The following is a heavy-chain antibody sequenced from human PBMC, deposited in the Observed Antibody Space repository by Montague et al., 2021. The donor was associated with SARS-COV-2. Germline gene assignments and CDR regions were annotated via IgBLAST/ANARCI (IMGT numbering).Heavy chain of an antibody. V-gene: IGHV4-61*08. CDR1: GGSVSSGGFY. J-gene: IGHJ4*02. CDR2: MYSSGST. CDR3: TREGGY. Sequence: SETLSLTCTVSGGSVSSGGFYWNWIRQPPGKGLDWIGYMYSSGSTNYNPSLKSRVTISLDASEDQFSLRLSSVTPADTAVYYCTREGGYWSQGTLVTVSS. D-gene: IGHD1-26*01.